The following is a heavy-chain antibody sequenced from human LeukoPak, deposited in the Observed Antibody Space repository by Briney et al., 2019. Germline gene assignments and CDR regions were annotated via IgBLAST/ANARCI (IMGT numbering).Heavy chain of an antibody. CDR3: ARVASFYSDSSANRGKNNRFDP. Sequence: SETLSLTCTVSGGSISSSSYYWSWVRQPPGKGLEWIGSIYYSGSTYYNPSLKSRVTISGDTSKNQFSLKLSSVTAADTAVYYCARVASFYSDSSANRGKNNRFDPWGQGTLVTVSP. D-gene: IGHD3-22*01. J-gene: IGHJ5*02. CDR2: IYYSGST. V-gene: IGHV4-39*01. CDR1: GGSISSSSYY.